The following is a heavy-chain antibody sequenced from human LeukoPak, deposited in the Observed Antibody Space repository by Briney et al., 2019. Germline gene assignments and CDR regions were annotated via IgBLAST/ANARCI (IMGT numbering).Heavy chain of an antibody. D-gene: IGHD1-26*01. Sequence: PGGSLRLSCAASGFTFSSYWMSWVRQTPGKGLEWVANIKEDGSVKYYVDSVKGRFSLSRDNAKNSMYLQMNSMKAEDTAVYYCERLAIVGTWFDDWGQGTLVTVSS. CDR1: GFTFSSYW. J-gene: IGHJ4*02. CDR2: IKEDGSVK. V-gene: IGHV3-7*01. CDR3: ERLAIVGTWFDD.